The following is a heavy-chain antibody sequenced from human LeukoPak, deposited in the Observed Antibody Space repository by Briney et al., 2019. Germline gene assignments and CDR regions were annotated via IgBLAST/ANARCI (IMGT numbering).Heavy chain of an antibody. V-gene: IGHV3-66*01. D-gene: IGHD3-10*01. Sequence: GGSLRLSCAASGFTVSSNYMNWVRQAPGKGLEWVSVIYRGGNTYYADSVKGRFTISRDNSKNTLYLQMNSLRAEGTAVYYCARLWFGELAFDYWGQGTLVTVSS. CDR3: ARLWFGELAFDY. CDR2: IYRGGNT. J-gene: IGHJ4*02. CDR1: GFTVSSNY.